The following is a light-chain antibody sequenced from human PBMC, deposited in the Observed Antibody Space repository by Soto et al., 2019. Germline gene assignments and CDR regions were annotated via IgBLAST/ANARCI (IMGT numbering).Light chain of an antibody. CDR1: QSISSW. CDR3: QQDNSYSWT. J-gene: IGKJ1*01. CDR2: KAS. Sequence: DIQMTQSPSTLSASVGDRVTITCRASQSISSWLAWYQQKPGKAPKLLIYKASSIDSGVASRFSGRRSGTEFALTIRSLQTDDFATYYCQQDNSYSWTFGQGTKVEIK. V-gene: IGKV1-5*03.